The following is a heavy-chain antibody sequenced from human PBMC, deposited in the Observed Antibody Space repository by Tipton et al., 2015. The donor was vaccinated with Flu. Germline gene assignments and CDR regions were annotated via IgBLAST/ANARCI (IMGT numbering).Heavy chain of an antibody. D-gene: IGHD1-20*01. Sequence: SLRLSCAAPGFTFSSYAMSWVRQAPGKGLEWVSAISGSGGSTYYADSVKGRFTISRDNSKNTLYLQMNSLRAEDTAVYYCAKTYYWSLSPVVAWGPGTLVSVSS. CDR1: GFTFSSYA. V-gene: IGHV3-23*01. CDR3: AKTYYWSLSPVVA. J-gene: IGHJ5*02. CDR2: ISGSGGST.